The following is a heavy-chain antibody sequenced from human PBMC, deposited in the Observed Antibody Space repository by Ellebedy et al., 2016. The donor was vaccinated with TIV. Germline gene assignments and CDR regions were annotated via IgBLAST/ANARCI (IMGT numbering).Heavy chain of an antibody. CDR1: GFTFSNYG. CDR3: VRQRVGGSFLWDV. CDR2: ISTTNSYI. Sequence: GESLKISCAASGFTFSNYGLNWVRQAPGKGLEWVASISTTNSYIFYTDSVKGRFTISRDNANSSLVLQMNSLRTEDTAVYYCVRQRVGGSFLWDVWGRGTTVTVSS. J-gene: IGHJ6*02. V-gene: IGHV3-21*06. D-gene: IGHD2-15*01.